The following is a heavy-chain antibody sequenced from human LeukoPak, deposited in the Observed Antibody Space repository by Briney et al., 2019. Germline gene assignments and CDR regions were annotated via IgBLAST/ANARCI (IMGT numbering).Heavy chain of an antibody. D-gene: IGHD4-23*01. V-gene: IGHV1-46*01. J-gene: IGHJ3*02. CDR1: GYTFTSYY. CDR3: ATPTVGTSRFDGFDI. Sequence: ASVKVSCKASGYTFTSYYMHWVRQAPGQGLEWMGIINPSGGSTSYAQKFQGRVTMTRDTSTSTVYMELSSLRSEDTAVYYCATPTVGTSRFDGFDIWGQGTMVTVSP. CDR2: INPSGGST.